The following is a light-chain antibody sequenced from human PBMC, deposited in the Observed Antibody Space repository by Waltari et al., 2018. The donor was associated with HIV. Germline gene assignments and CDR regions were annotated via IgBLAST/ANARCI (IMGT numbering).Light chain of an antibody. CDR3: TSYTTTSCYV. CDR2: EFS. Sequence: QSALTQSASVSGSPGQSITIYCTGTSSDVGGHNFVSWCHHHRGQAPKLMIYEFSNRPSGVSHRFSGSKSGNTASLTISGLQPEDEADYYCTSYTTTSCYVFGTGTKVTVL. CDR1: SSDVGGHNF. J-gene: IGLJ1*01. V-gene: IGLV2-14*01.